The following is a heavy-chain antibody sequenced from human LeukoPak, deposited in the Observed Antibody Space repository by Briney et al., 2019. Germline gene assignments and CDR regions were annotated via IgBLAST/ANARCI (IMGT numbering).Heavy chain of an antibody. CDR3: ARDPYSSGWYGNENYYWFDP. J-gene: IGHJ5*02. Sequence: GGSLRLSCAASGFTLSSYWMSWVRQAPGKGLEWVANIKQDGSEKYYVDSVKGRFTISRDNAKNSLYLQMNSLRAEDTAVYYCARDPYSSGWYGNENYYWFDPWGQGALVTVSS. CDR1: GFTLSSYW. CDR2: IKQDGSEK. V-gene: IGHV3-7*01. D-gene: IGHD6-19*01.